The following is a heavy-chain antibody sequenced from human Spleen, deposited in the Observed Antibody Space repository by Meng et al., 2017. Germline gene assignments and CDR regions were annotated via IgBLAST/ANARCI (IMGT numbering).Heavy chain of an antibody. CDR2: ISYDGTNK. V-gene: IGHV3-30*01. J-gene: IGHJ6*02. CDR3: ARDTRRYYYDSSGYSVYYYYGMDV. CDR1: GFIFSSYT. D-gene: IGHD3-22*01. Sequence: GGSLRLSCAASGFIFSSYTMHWVRQAPGKGLEWVAVISYDGTNKYYADSVKGRFTISRDNSKNTLYLQMNSLRAEDTAVYYCARDTRRYYYDSSGYSVYYYYGMDVWGQGTTVTVSS.